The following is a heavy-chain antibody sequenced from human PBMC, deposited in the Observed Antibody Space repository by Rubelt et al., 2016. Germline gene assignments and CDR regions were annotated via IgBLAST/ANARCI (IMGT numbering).Heavy chain of an antibody. J-gene: IGHJ4*02. V-gene: IGHV4-34*01. CDR2: IHYSGST. CDR3: ARWKGGSSTIDY. D-gene: IGHD2-2*01. Sequence: QVQLQQWGAGLLKPSETLSLTCAVFGGPFSGYYWSWILQPPGKGLEWIGYIHYSGSTDSNPYLKRRVTISVDTSKNQFSRKRSSVTAAETAVYYWARWKGGSSTIDYWGRGTLVTVSS. CDR1: GGPFSGYY.